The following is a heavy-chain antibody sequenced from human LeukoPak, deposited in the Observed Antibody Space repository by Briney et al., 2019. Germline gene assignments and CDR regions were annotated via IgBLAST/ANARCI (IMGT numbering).Heavy chain of an antibody. Sequence: ASVKVSCKASGYTFTNHCMHCVRQAPGQGLEWMGWINPSTGSTVYSQKFQDRVAMTRDTAISTVYMELSRLRLDDTAVYYCATDYGGRKFDPWGQGTLVTVSS. CDR2: INPSTGST. CDR1: GYTFTNHC. J-gene: IGHJ5*02. CDR3: ATDYGGRKFDP. D-gene: IGHD1-26*01. V-gene: IGHV1-2*02.